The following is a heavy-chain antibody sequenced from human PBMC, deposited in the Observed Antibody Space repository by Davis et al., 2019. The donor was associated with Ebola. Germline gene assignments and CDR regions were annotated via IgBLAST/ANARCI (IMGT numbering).Heavy chain of an antibody. D-gene: IGHD2/OR15-2a*01. CDR1: GYTFTSYY. Sequence: ASVKVSCKASGYTFTSYYMHWVRQAPGQGLEWMGIINPSGGSTSYAQKFQGRVTMTRDTSTSTAYMELSSLRSEDTAVYYCARDLYVTAPGDYWGQGTLATVSS. CDR3: ARDLYVTAPGDY. J-gene: IGHJ4*02. V-gene: IGHV1-46*01. CDR2: INPSGGST.